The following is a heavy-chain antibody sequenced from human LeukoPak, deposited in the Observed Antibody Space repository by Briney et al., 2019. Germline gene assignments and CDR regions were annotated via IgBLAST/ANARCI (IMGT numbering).Heavy chain of an antibody. CDR2: IRSKANSYAT. D-gene: IGHD2-2*01. J-gene: IGHJ4*02. CDR1: GLTFSGSA. CDR3: TTPGAAIWH. Sequence: GGSLSLSCAASGLTFSGSAMHWVRQASGKGLEWVGRIRSKANSYATAYAASVKGRFTISRDDSKNTAYLQMNSLKTEDTAVYCCTTPGAAIWHWGQGTLVTVSS. V-gene: IGHV3-73*01.